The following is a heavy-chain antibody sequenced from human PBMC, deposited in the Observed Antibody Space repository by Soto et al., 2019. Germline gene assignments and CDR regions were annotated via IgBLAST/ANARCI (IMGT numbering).Heavy chain of an antibody. CDR2: IIPILGIA. J-gene: IGHJ5*02. V-gene: IGHV1-69*02. CDR1: GGTFSSYT. Sequence: QVQLVQSGAEVKKPGSSVKVSCKASGGTFSSYTISWVRQAPGQGLEWMGRIIPILGIANYAQKFQGRVTITAEKSTRTAYMELRSLRSEDTAVYYCASDPFPDYGDYRRDWFDPWGQGTLVTVSS. CDR3: ASDPFPDYGDYRRDWFDP. D-gene: IGHD4-17*01.